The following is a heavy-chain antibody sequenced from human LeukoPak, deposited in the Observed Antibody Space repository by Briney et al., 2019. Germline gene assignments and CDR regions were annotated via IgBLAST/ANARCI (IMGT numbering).Heavy chain of an antibody. CDR3: ARRSKARNYYYYYYMDV. V-gene: IGHV4-34*01. CDR1: GGSFSGYY. CDR2: INHSGST. J-gene: IGHJ6*03. Sequence: SETLSLTCAVYGGSFSGYYWSWIRQPPGKGLEWIGEINHSGSTNYNPALKSRVTISVDTSKNQFSLKLSSVTAADTAVYYCARRSKARNYYYYYYMDVWGKGTTVTVSS. D-gene: IGHD3-10*01.